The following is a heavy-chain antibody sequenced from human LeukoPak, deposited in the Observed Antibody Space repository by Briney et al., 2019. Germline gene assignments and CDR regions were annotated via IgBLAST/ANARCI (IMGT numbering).Heavy chain of an antibody. D-gene: IGHD2-2*03. J-gene: IGHJ4*02. V-gene: IGHV3-23*01. CDR2: ISGSGEST. Sequence: GGSLRLSCAASGFTFKTYAMTWVRQAPGKGLEWVSGISGSGESTYYADSVKGRFTISRDNSKDTLYLQMNSLRAEDTAVYYCAKDSGYCSSSGCYFDFWGQGTLVTVSS. CDR1: GFTFKTYA. CDR3: AKDSGYCSSSGCYFDF.